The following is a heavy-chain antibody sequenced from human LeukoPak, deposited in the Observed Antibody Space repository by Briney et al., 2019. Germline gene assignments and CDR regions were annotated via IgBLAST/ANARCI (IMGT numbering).Heavy chain of an antibody. CDR2: ISYDGSNK. V-gene: IGHV3-30-3*01. D-gene: IGHD3-3*01. J-gene: IGHJ5*02. CDR1: GFTFSSYA. CDR3: ARGRSITIFGVVMVARDNWFDP. Sequence: QPGGSLRLSCAASGFTFSSYAMHWVRQAPGKGLEWVAVISYDGSNKYYADSVKGRFTISRDNSKNTLYLQMNSLRAEDTAVYYCARGRSITIFGVVMVARDNWFDPWGQGTLVTVSS.